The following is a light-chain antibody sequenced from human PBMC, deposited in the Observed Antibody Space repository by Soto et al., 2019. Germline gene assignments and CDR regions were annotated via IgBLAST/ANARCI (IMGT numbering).Light chain of an antibody. J-gene: IGKJ1*01. Sequence: IRWSQSPSTVAASVRDRLTITCRASQSIGKWLAWYQQKPGKAPKLLIYDASNLESGVPSRFSGSGSGTEFTLTISSLQPDGFATYYGQQYLWTFGQG. CDR1: QSIGKW. CDR3: QQYLWT. CDR2: DAS. V-gene: IGKV1-5*01.